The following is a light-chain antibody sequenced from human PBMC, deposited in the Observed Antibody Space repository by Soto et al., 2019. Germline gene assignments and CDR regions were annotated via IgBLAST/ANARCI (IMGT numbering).Light chain of an antibody. V-gene: IGKV1-5*03. CDR1: QPISSW. CDR3: QHYNSYSEA. CDR2: KAS. Sequence: DIQMTQSPSTLSGSVGDRVTITCRASQPISSWLAWYQQKPGKAPKLLIYKASTLKSGVPLRFSGSGSGTEFTLTINSLKPDDFATYYCQHYNSYSEAFSKGTKVDIK. J-gene: IGKJ1*01.